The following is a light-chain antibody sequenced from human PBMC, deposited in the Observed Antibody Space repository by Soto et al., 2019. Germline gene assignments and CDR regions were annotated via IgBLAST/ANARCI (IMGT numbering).Light chain of an antibody. Sequence: EIVMTQSPGTLSVSPGERVTLSCRDSQSVVNNLAWHQQTPGQAPRIIIYGASTRETGFPARFSGSGSGTEFTLTISSLQSEDFAVYYCQQYNGWPITFGQGTRLENK. J-gene: IGKJ5*01. CDR1: QSVVNN. CDR3: QQYNGWPIT. CDR2: GAS. V-gene: IGKV3-15*01.